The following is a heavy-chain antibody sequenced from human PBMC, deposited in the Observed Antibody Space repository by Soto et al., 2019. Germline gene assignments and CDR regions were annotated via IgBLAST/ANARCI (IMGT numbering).Heavy chain of an antibody. V-gene: IGHV1-8*01. D-gene: IGHD3-3*01. Sequence: QVQLVQSGAEVKKPGASVKVSCQASGYTFITYDIHWVRQATGQGLEWVGWMNPNSGNTGYAQKFQGRVTMTRNTSISTAYVEVSSLRSEDTAVYYCARGLGGTVFGVIIVEGPDYFDNWGQGTLVTVSS. CDR3: ARGLGGTVFGVIIVEGPDYFDN. J-gene: IGHJ4*02. CDR1: GYTFITYD. CDR2: MNPNSGNT.